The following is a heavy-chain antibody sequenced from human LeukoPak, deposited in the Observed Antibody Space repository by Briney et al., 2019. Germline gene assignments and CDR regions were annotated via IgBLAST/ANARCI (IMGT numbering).Heavy chain of an antibody. V-gene: IGHV3-21*01. J-gene: IGHJ4*02. Sequence: GGSLRLSCAASGFTFSSYNMNWVRQAPGKGLEWVSSISSSSSYIYYADSVKGRFTISRDNAKNSLYLQMNSLRAEDTAVYYCARDLTYDILTGYSKAFDYWGQGTLVTVSS. CDR3: ARDLTYDILTGYSKAFDY. CDR2: ISSSSSYI. CDR1: GFTFSSYN. D-gene: IGHD3-9*01.